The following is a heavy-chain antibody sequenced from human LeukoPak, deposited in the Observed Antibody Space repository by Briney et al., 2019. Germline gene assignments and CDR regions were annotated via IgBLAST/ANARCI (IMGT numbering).Heavy chain of an antibody. CDR2: INSDGSST. CDR3: ASRPGDILTGFNY. CDR1: GFTFSSYW. D-gene: IGHD3-9*01. J-gene: IGHJ4*02. V-gene: IGHV3-74*01. Sequence: GGSLRLSCAASGFTFSSYWMHCVRQAPGKGLVWVSRINSDGSSTSYADSVKGRFTISRDNAKNTLYLQMNSLRAEDTAVYYCASRPGDILTGFNYWGQGTLVTVSS.